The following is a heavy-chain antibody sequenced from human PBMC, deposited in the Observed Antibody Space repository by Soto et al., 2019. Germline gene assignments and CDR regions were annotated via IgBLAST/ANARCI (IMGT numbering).Heavy chain of an antibody. Sequence: ASVTVSCTASGGSFSSEAISWVRQATGQGLEWMGGIIPIFGTANYAQKFQGRVTITADESTSTAYMELSSLRSEDTAVYYCASPYSSSFYYGMDVWGQGTTVTVS. CDR3: ASPYSSSFYYGMDV. CDR1: GGSFSSEA. CDR2: IIPIFGTA. J-gene: IGHJ6*02. V-gene: IGHV1-69*01. D-gene: IGHD6-6*01.